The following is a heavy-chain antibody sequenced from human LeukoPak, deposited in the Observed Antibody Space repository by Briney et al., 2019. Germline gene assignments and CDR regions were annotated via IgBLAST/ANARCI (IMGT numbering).Heavy chain of an antibody. D-gene: IGHD6-13*01. V-gene: IGHV3-48*03. CDR2: ISSSGNTI. J-gene: IGHJ4*02. Sequence: GGSLRLSCAASGFTFSIYEMNWVRQAPGKGLEWVSYISSSGNTIYYADSVKGRFTISRDNAKNSLYLQMNSLRAEDTAVYYCARMLYSSSWYDYWGQGTLVTVSS. CDR1: GFTFSIYE. CDR3: ARMLYSSSWYDY.